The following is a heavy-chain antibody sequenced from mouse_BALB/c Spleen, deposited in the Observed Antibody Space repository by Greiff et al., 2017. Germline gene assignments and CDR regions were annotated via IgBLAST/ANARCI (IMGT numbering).Heavy chain of an antibody. V-gene: IGHV5-12-2*01. CDR1: GFPFSSYT. J-gene: IGHJ4*01. CDR3: ARHEDYYGSSPYAMDY. Sequence: EVKLVESGGGLVQPGGSLKLSCAASGFPFSSYTMSWVRQTPEKRLEWVAYISNGGGRTYYPDTVKGRFTIARDNAKNTLYLQMGSLKSEDTAMYYCARHEDYYGSSPYAMDYWGQGTSVTVSS. CDR2: ISNGGGRT. D-gene: IGHD1-1*01.